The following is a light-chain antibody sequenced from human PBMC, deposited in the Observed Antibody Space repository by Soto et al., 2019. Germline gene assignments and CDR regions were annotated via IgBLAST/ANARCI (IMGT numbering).Light chain of an antibody. CDR2: AAS. J-gene: IGKJ2*01. CDR3: QQYNSYPYT. Sequence: DIQMTQSPSSLSASVGDRVTITCRASQGISSWLAWYQQKPEKDPKSLIYAASSLQSGVPSRFSCSGSGTDFTLTISSLQPEDFATDYCQQYNSYPYTFGQGTKLEIK. CDR1: QGISSW. V-gene: IGKV1D-16*01.